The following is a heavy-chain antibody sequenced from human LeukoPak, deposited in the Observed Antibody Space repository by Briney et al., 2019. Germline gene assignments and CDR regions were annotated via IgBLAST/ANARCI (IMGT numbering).Heavy chain of an antibody. CDR1: GLSFSSYV. CDR3: AKDHGANYYYYMDV. CDR2: IWYDGSNK. Sequence: GGSLRLSCAASGLSFSSYVMHWVRQAPGKGLEWVAVIWYDGSNKYYADSVKGRFTISRDNSKNTLYLQMNSLRAEDTAVYYCAKDHGANYYYYMDVWGKGTTVTVSS. J-gene: IGHJ6*03. V-gene: IGHV3-33*06. D-gene: IGHD4-17*01.